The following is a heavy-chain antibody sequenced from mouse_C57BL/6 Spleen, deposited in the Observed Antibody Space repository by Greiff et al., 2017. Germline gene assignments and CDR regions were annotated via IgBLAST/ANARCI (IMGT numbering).Heavy chain of an antibody. Sequence: QVQLQQPGAELVKPGASVKLSCKASGYTFTSYWMHWVKQRPGQGLEWIGMIHPSSGSTNYNEKFKSKATLTVDKSSSTAYMQLSSLTSEDSAVYYCAGYDDDVDWYFDVWGTGTTVTVSS. J-gene: IGHJ1*03. CDR1: GYTFTSYW. CDR3: AGYDDDVDWYFDV. D-gene: IGHD2-4*01. V-gene: IGHV1-64*01. CDR2: IHPSSGST.